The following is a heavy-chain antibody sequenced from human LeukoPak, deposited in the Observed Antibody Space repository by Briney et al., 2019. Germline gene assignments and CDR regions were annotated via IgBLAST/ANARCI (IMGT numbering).Heavy chain of an antibody. CDR2: IIPIFGTA. V-gene: IGHV1-69*13. CDR1: GGTFSSYA. D-gene: IGHD5-18*01. Sequence: ASVKVSCKASGGTFSSYAISWVRQAPGQGLEWMGGIIPIFGTANYAQKFQGRVTITADESTSTAYMELSSLRSEDTAVYYCARDSGIGYSYGYFGYWGQGTLVAVSS. J-gene: IGHJ4*02. CDR3: ARDSGIGYSYGYFGY.